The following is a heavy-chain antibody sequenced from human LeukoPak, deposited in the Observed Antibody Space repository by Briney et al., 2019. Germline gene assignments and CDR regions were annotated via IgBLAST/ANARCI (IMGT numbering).Heavy chain of an antibody. J-gene: IGHJ4*02. CDR2: ISAYNGNT. CDR1: GYTFTSYG. CDR3: AREKIAAAGMLDFDY. V-gene: IGHV1-18*03. D-gene: IGHD6-13*01. Sequence: ASVKVSCKASGYTFTSYGISWVRQAPGQGLEWMVWISAYNGNTNYAQKLQGRVTMTTDTSTRTAYVELRGRITDALAGFYSAREKIAAAGMLDFDYWGQGTLVTVSS.